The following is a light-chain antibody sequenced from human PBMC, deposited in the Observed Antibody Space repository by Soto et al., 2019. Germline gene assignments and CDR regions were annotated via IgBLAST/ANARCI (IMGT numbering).Light chain of an antibody. J-gene: IGKJ1*01. Sequence: DILLTESPATLSVSPGERVTLSCRASQSVDINLAWYQQKPGQAPRLVIYGASTRATDMPGTFSGSGSGTEFTLTISSLQYEDFGVYYCQQYKNWPRTFGQGTKVDIK. CDR2: GAS. V-gene: IGKV3-15*01. CDR3: QQYKNWPRT. CDR1: QSVDIN.